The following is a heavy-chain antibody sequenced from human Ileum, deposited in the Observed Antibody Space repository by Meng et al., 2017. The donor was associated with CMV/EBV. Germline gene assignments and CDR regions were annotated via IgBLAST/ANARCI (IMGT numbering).Heavy chain of an antibody. CDR3: ARDVAGRDSA. V-gene: IGHV3-74*01. CDR1: GFTFSSYW. CDR2: TNEDGRTT. Sequence: LSCATSGFTFSSYWMHWVRQVPGKGLVWVSRTNEDGRTTDYADSVRGRFTISRDNAKNTLYLQMNTLRDEDTAVYYCARDVAGRDSAWGQGALVTVSS. J-gene: IGHJ5*02. D-gene: IGHD6-19*01.